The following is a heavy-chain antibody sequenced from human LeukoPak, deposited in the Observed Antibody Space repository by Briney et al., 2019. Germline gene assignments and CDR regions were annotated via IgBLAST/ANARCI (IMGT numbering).Heavy chain of an antibody. CDR3: ARDIDADSYYRDAFDI. CDR2: IKQDGSEK. CDR1: GFTFSSYW. J-gene: IGHJ3*02. V-gene: IGHV3-7*01. Sequence: PGGSPRLSCAASGFTFSSYWMSWVRQAPGKGLEWVANIKQDGSEKYYVDSVKGRFTISRDNAKNSLYLQMNSLRAEDTAVYYCARDIDADSYYRDAFDIWGQGTMVTVSS. D-gene: IGHD2-21*01.